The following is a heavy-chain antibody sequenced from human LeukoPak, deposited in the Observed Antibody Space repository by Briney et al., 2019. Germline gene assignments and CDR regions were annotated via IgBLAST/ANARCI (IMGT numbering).Heavy chain of an antibody. V-gene: IGHV4-30-2*01. Sequence: SETLSLTCAVSGDSINSGAYSWSWIRQPPGKVLEWIGYIYRSGSTYYNPSLKSRVTISVDRSKNQFSLRLSSVTAADAAMYYCARFYGDYQNYFDYWGQGTLVTVSS. CDR1: GDSINSGAYS. J-gene: IGHJ4*02. CDR2: IYRSGST. CDR3: ARFYGDYQNYFDY. D-gene: IGHD4-17*01.